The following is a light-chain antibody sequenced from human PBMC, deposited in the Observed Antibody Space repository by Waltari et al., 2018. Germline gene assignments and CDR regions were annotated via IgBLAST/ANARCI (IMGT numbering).Light chain of an antibody. V-gene: IGLV2-14*03. CDR1: SSDVGIYDS. J-gene: IGLJ3*02. Sequence: QSALTQPASGSESPGQSITIPCTGTSSDVGIYDSVSWYQQHPSKAPNLMIYYFTNRPSVVPNRFSGSKSSNTASLTTSGLQAEDEADYSCSSSTHPSTHDVVFGGGTKLTVL. CDR3: SSSTHPSTHDVV. CDR2: YFT.